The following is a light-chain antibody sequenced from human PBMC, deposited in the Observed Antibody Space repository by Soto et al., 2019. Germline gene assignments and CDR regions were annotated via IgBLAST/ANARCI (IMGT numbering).Light chain of an antibody. CDR1: SSDVGGYNY. J-gene: IGLJ2*01. Sequence: QSALTQPRSVSGSPGQSVTISCTGTSSDVGGYNYVSWYQQHPGKAPKLMIYGVSKRPSGVPDRFSGSKSGNTASLTISGLQAEDEADYYCCSYAGSYTEVFGGGTKLTVL. CDR3: CSYAGSYTEV. CDR2: GVS. V-gene: IGLV2-11*01.